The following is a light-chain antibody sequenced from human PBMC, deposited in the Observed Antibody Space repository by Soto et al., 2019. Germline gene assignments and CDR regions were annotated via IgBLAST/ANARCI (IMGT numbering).Light chain of an antibody. Sequence: EIVLTQSPATLSLSPGERATLSCGASQSVSSSYLAWYQQKPGLAPRLLIYDASSRATGIPDRFSGSGSGTDFTLTISRLEPEDFAVYYCQQYDSSPPITFGQGTRLEMK. J-gene: IGKJ5*01. CDR3: QQYDSSPPIT. V-gene: IGKV3D-20*01. CDR2: DAS. CDR1: QSVSSSY.